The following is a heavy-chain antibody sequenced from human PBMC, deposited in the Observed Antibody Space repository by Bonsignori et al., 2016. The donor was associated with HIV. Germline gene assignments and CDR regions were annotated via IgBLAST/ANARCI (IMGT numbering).Heavy chain of an antibody. CDR3: ARDGVAAAAPDY. Sequence: WVRQAPGQGLEWMGGIIPILGIANYAQKFQGRVTITADESTSTAYMELSSLRSEDTAVYYCARDGVAAAAPDYWGQGTLVTVSS. J-gene: IGHJ4*02. D-gene: IGHD6-13*01. V-gene: IGHV1-69*10. CDR2: IIPILGIA.